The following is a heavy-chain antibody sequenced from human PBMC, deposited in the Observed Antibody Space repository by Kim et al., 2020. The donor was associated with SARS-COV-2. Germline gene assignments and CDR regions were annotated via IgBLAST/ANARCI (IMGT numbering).Heavy chain of an antibody. CDR3: ARVGDYYYGSGSYYKQNLLWFDP. CDR1: GGSISSYY. CDR2: IYYSGST. V-gene: IGHV4-59*13. Sequence: SETLSLTCTVSGGSISSYYWSWIRQPPGKGLEWIGYIYYSGSTNYNPSLKSRVTISVDTSKNQFSLKLSSVTAADTAVYYCARVGDYYYGSGSYYKQNLLWFDPWGQGTLVTVSS. D-gene: IGHD3-10*01. J-gene: IGHJ5*02.